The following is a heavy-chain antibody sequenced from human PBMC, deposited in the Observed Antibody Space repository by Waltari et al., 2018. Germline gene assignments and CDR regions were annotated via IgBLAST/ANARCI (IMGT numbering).Heavy chain of an antibody. J-gene: IGHJ4*02. CDR2: ISSSGKTI. Sequence: QVQLVESGGGLVTPGGSLRLSCAASGFTFSDYHMNWIRQAPGKGLEWISYISSSGKTIYYADSVKGRFTISRDNSKNTLYLQMNSLRAEDTAVYYCARVGGTTAYFDYWGQGTLVTVSS. CDR3: ARVGGTTAYFDY. D-gene: IGHD2-15*01. V-gene: IGHV3-11*04. CDR1: GFTFSDYH.